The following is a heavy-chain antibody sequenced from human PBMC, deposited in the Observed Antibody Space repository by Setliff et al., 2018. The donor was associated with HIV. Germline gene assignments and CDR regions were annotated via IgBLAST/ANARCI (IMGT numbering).Heavy chain of an antibody. CDR1: GFTFSSYG. J-gene: IGHJ4*02. D-gene: IGHD3-9*01. Sequence: LRLSCAASGFTFSSYGMHWVRQAPGKGLGWVSSISSRSSTIYYADSVKGRFTISRDNARSALYLQMNSLRAEDTAVYYCAKDWRYDILTGKAVSDHWGQGILVTVSS. CDR2: ISSRSSTI. V-gene: IGHV3-48*01. CDR3: AKDWRYDILTGKAVSDH.